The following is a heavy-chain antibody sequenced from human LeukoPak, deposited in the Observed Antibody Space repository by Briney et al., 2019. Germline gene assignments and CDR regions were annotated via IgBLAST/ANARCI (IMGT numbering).Heavy chain of an antibody. CDR3: AKERNLEIAVAGTLFDY. CDR1: GFTFSSYS. V-gene: IGHV3-21*01. J-gene: IGHJ4*02. D-gene: IGHD6-19*01. Sequence: GGSLRLSCAASGFTFSSYSMNWVRQAPGKGLEWVSSISSSSSYIYYADSVKGRFTISRDNVKKSLYLQMSSLKAEDTAVYYCAKERNLEIAVAGTLFDYWGQGTLVTVSS. CDR2: ISSSSSYI.